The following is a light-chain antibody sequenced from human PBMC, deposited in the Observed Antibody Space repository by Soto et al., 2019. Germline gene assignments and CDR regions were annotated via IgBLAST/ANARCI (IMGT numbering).Light chain of an antibody. CDR3: QQYGSSPT. V-gene: IGKV3-20*01. Sequence: EIVLTQSPATLSLSPGERATLSCMASQSVKSSYLAWHQQTPGQAPRLLLYGVSNRATGTPDRFNASGSGTDFTLTITKLEPEDFAVYYCQQYGSSPTFGQGTRLEIK. J-gene: IGKJ5*01. CDR2: GVS. CDR1: QSVKSSY.